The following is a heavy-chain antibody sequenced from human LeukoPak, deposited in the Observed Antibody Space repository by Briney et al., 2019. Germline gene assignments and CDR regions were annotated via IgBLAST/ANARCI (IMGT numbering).Heavy chain of an antibody. CDR3: ARYYYYGSGSLDY. D-gene: IGHD3-10*01. Sequence: PGGFLRLSCAASGFTFSTYAMHWVHQAPGKGLEWVAVISYDGSSKYYADSVKGRFTISRDNSKNTLYLQMNSLSAEDTAVYYCARYYYYGSGSLDYWGQGTLVTVSS. CDR2: ISYDGSSK. J-gene: IGHJ4*02. V-gene: IGHV3-30-3*01. CDR1: GFTFSTYA.